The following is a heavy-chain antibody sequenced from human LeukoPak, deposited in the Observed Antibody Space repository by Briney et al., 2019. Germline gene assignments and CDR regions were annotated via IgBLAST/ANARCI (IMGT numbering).Heavy chain of an antibody. CDR1: AYTFTAYY. J-gene: IGHJ3*02. D-gene: IGHD2-15*01. CDR2: PDPNNGDT. CDR3: LRRSRIGLDAFDM. V-gene: IGHV1-2*02. Sequence: ASVKVSCTPSAYTFTAYYLHWVRQAPGQGFQWMGWPDPNNGDTEYAQKFQGRVTMTRGRSISTAYMDLGRLTSDDTAVYYCLRRSRIGLDAFDMWGQGTMVTVSS.